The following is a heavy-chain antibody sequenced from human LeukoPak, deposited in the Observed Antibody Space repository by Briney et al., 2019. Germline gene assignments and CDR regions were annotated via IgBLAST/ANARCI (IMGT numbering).Heavy chain of an antibody. CDR2: IYYSGST. J-gene: IGHJ4*02. D-gene: IGHD6-19*01. CDR1: VGSITSYY. CDR3: ARDRRSSSGGLDY. Sequence: SETLSLTCTISVGSITSYYWSWIRQPPGKGLEWIAYIYYSGSTNYNPSLKSRVTISVDTSKKQVSLKLSSVTAADTAVYYCARDRRSSSGGLDYWGQETLVTVSS. V-gene: IGHV4-59*01.